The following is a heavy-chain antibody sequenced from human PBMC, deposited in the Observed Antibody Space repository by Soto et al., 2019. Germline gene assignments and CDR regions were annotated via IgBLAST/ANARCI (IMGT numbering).Heavy chain of an antibody. CDR2: ISSRSDVI. CDR1: GFSFSSYS. Sequence: EVQLVESGGGLVQPGGSLRLSCAASGFSFSSYSMNWVRQAPGKGLEWISYISSRSDVIYYADSLKGRFTVSRDNAKNSQYLQMNSLGDEDSAVYYCARPGQGVLFYYAMDVWGQGTTVTVSS. V-gene: IGHV3-48*02. CDR3: ARPGQGVLFYYAMDV. D-gene: IGHD3-10*01. J-gene: IGHJ6*02.